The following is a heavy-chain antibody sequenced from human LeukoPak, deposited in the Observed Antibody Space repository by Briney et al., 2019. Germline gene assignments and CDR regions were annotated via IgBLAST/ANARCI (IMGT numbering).Heavy chain of an antibody. Sequence: GASLRLSCVASGFTFSRYWMSWVRQAPGKGLQWVANIKEDGSEKYYVDSVKGRFTISRDNAKNSLYLQMNSLRAEDTAVYYCARGTYYDIFPVHVYWGQGTLVTVSS. J-gene: IGHJ4*02. CDR2: IKEDGSEK. D-gene: IGHD3-9*01. V-gene: IGHV3-7*01. CDR3: ARGTYYDIFPVHVY. CDR1: GFTFSRYW.